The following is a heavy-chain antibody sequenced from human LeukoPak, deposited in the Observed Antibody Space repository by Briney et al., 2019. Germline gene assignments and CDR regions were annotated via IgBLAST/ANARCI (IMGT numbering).Heavy chain of an antibody. D-gene: IGHD1-26*01. CDR2: ISSSSSYI. CDR1: GFTFSSYA. V-gene: IGHV3-21*01. Sequence: GGSLRLSCAASGFTFSSYAMSWVRQAPGKGLEWVSSISSSSSYIYYADSVKGRFTISRDNAKNSLYLQMNSLRAEDTAVYYCARDGSYLKDFDIWGQGTMVTVSS. J-gene: IGHJ3*02. CDR3: ARDGSYLKDFDI.